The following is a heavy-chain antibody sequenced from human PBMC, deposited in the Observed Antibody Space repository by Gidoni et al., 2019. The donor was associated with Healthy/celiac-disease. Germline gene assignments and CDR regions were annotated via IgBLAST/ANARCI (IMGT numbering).Heavy chain of an antibody. Sequence: EVQLVESGGVVVQPGGSLRLSCAASGFTFDDYAMHWVRQAPGKGLEWVSLISWDGGRTYYADSVKGRFTISRDNSKNSLYLQMNSLRAEDTALYYCAKDIRDYGDYYYYGMDVWGQGTTVTVSS. J-gene: IGHJ6*02. V-gene: IGHV3-43D*03. CDR3: AKDIRDYGDYYYYGMDV. CDR1: GFTFDDYA. D-gene: IGHD4-17*01. CDR2: ISWDGGRT.